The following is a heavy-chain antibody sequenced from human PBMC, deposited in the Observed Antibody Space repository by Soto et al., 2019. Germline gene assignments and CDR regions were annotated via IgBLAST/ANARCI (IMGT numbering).Heavy chain of an antibody. CDR1: GGTFSNYA. V-gene: IGHV1-69*01. J-gene: IGHJ1*01. Sequence: QVQLVQSGAEVKKPGSSVKVSCKASGGTFSNYAISWVRQAPGQGLEWMGGIIPMFDTTQYAQKFQGRVTITADESTSTAYMELSSLRSEDTALYYCARDSIDYFGSSGYYTPEYFQHWGQGSLVTVSS. CDR3: ARDSIDYFGSSGYYTPEYFQH. D-gene: IGHD3-22*01. CDR2: IIPMFDTT.